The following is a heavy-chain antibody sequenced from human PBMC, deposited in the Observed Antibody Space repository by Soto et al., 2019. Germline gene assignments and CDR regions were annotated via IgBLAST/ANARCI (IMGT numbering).Heavy chain of an antibody. J-gene: IGHJ6*02. CDR3: AREVYHFWSPVNPAYYGMDV. Sequence: GGFLRLSCAASGFTFSSYAMRWVRQAPGQGLEWVSATSGSGGSTYYADSVKGRFTISRDNSKNTLYLQMNSLRAEDTAVYYCAREVYHFWSPVNPAYYGMDVWGQGTTVPVSS. V-gene: IGHV3-23*01. CDR2: TSGSGGST. CDR1: GFTFSSYA. D-gene: IGHD3-3*01.